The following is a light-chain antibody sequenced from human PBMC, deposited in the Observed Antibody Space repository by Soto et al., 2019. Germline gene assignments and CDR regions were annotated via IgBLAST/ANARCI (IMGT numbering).Light chain of an antibody. V-gene: IGLV2-14*01. CDR2: EVT. J-gene: IGLJ1*01. Sequence: QSALTQPASVSGSPGQSITISCTGISSDGDDYKDVSWYQQHPGKAPKLMIYEVTYRPSGVSNRFSGSKSGNTASLTISGHPAEDEDDYYCRSYTTTSPVFGTGTKLTVL. CDR3: RSYTTTSPV. CDR1: SSDGDDYKD.